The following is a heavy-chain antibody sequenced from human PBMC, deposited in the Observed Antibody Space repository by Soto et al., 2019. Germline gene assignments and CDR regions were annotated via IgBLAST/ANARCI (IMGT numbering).Heavy chain of an antibody. V-gene: IGHV4-61*01. CDR2: IYYSGTT. J-gene: IGHJ6*02. Sequence: QVQLQESGPGLVKPSETLSLTCTVSGGSVSSGSYYWPWIRQPPGKGLEWLGYIYYSGTTNYNPPLKSRITISVDTSGNQFSLKLSSVTAADTAVYFCARTYCTTTACQAHGIDVWGQGTTVTVSS. CDR1: GGSVSSGSYY. CDR3: ARTYCTTTACQAHGIDV. D-gene: IGHD4-4*01.